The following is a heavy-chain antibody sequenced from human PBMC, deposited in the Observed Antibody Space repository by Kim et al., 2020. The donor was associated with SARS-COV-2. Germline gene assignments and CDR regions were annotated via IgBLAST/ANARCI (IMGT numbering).Heavy chain of an antibody. CDR1: GFTFSNYA. Sequence: GGSLRLSCAAPGFTFSNYAMSWVRQAPGKGLDWVSSISGTSHETLYADSVKCRFTISRDKSKNTLYLQMSSLRADDTAIYYCVLHGASPLAGGQNWLGPWCQGTLVTVSS. J-gene: IGHJ5*02. D-gene: IGHD6-19*01. CDR3: VLHGASPLAGGQNWLGP. V-gene: IGHV3-23*01. CDR2: ISGTSHET.